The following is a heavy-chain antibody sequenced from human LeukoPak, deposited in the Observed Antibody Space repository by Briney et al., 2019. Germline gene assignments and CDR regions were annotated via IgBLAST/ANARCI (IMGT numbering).Heavy chain of an antibody. CDR2: ITSSSTYI. CDR3: TNLAPMDV. CDR1: GFTFSDYT. J-gene: IGHJ6*04. V-gene: IGHV3-21*01. D-gene: IGHD3-3*02. Sequence: GGSLRLYCAASGFTFSDYTMNWVRQAPGKGLEWVSSITSSSTYIYYSDSVKGRFTISRDNAKNSLYLQMNSLRAEDTAVYYCTNLAPMDVWGKGTTVTVSS.